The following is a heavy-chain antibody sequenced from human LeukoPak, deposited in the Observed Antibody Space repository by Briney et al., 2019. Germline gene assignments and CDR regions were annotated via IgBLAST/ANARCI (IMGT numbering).Heavy chain of an antibody. CDR2: IYYSGRT. Sequence: SETLSLTCTVSGGSISSSSSYWGWIRQPPGKGLEWIGSIYYSGRTYYNPSLKGRVTISVDTSKNQFSLKLSSVTAADTAVYYCARVNYGDYAETFDYWGQGTLVTVSS. J-gene: IGHJ4*02. D-gene: IGHD4-17*01. CDR1: GGSISSSSSY. V-gene: IGHV4-39*07. CDR3: ARVNYGDYAETFDY.